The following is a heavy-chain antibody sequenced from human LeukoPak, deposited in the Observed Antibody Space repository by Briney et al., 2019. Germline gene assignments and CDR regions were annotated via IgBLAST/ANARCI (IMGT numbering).Heavy chain of an antibody. CDR2: IRFDGNNQ. D-gene: IGHD2-8*01. V-gene: IGHV3-30*02. CDR1: GFTFSSIG. CDR3: ARNLYSEFDY. J-gene: IGHJ4*02. Sequence: GGSLRLSSAVAGFTFSSIGMHWVRQAPGKGLEWVAFIRFDGNNQQYAGSVKGRFTISRDKNTLHVQMNSATLECSAVYYCARNLYSEFDYWGQGTLVTVAS.